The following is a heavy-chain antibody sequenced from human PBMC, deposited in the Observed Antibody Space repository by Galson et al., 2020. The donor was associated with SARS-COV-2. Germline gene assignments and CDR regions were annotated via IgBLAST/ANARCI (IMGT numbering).Heavy chain of an antibody. CDR2: ISYDGTNK. Sequence: GGSLRLSCAASGFTYSNYAVHWVRQAPAKGLEWVAVISYDGTNKYYADSVMGRFTISRNNSKNTLFLQMNSVRAEDTAVYYCAKDFGDRYDFWSGYYQYYYYGMDVWGQGTTVTVSS. V-gene: IGHV3-30*04. J-gene: IGHJ6*02. CDR1: GFTYSNYA. D-gene: IGHD3-3*01. CDR3: AKDFGDRYDFWSGYYQYYYYGMDV.